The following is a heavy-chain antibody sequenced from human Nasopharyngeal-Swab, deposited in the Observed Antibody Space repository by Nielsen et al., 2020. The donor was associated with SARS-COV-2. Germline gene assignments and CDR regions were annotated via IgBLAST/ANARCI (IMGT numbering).Heavy chain of an antibody. Sequence: VRQAPGKGLEWVSVIYSGGSTYYADSVKGRFTISRHNSKNTLYLQMNSLRAEDTAVYYCARGPPEYLWGQGTLVTVSS. CDR3: ARGPPEYL. J-gene: IGHJ4*02. D-gene: IGHD1-14*01. V-gene: IGHV3-53*01. CDR2: IYSGGST.